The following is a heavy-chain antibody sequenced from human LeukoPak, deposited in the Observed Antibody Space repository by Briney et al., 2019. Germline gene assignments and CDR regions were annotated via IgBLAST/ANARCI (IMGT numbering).Heavy chain of an antibody. CDR2: IYYSGST. J-gene: IGHJ4*02. D-gene: IGHD4-17*01. Sequence: SETLSLTCTVSGGSLSSSSYYWGCIRQPPGKGLECIGSIYYSGSTYYNPSLKSRVTISVDTSKNQFSLKLSSVTAADTAVYYCARVSETVTMDYRGQGTLVTVSS. CDR1: GGSLSSSSYY. V-gene: IGHV4-39*07. CDR3: ARVSETVTMDY.